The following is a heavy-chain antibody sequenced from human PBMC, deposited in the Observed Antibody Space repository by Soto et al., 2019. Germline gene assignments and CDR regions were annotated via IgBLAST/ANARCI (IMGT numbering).Heavy chain of an antibody. D-gene: IGHD6-19*01. CDR2: IYYNGDT. Sequence: SETLSLTCAVSGTSMSNFYWSWIRQPPGKGLEWIGYIYYNGDTNYSPSLKSRVTMSVDTSKNQFSLKLTSVTAADTAVYFCARGGWSMAHWGQGTLVTVSS. V-gene: IGHV4-59*01. CDR3: ARGGWSMAH. J-gene: IGHJ4*02. CDR1: GTSMSNFY.